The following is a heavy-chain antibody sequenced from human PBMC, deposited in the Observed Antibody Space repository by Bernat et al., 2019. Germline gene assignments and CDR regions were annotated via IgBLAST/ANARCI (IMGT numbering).Heavy chain of an antibody. Sequence: EVQLVESGGGLVRHGGSLRLSCAASGFTFSSYSMNWVRQAPGEGLEWVSSISSSSTYIYYADSVMGRFTISRDNAKNSLYLQMSSLRAEDTAVYYCARNYDVLSGYYNAFDIWGQGTMVTVSS. J-gene: IGHJ3*02. CDR1: GFTFSSYS. V-gene: IGHV3-21*01. CDR3: ARNYDVLSGYYNAFDI. D-gene: IGHD3-9*01. CDR2: ISSSSTYI.